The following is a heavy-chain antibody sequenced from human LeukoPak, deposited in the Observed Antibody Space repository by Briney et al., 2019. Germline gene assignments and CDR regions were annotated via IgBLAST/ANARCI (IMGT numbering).Heavy chain of an antibody. CDR2: ISNSGSTI. CDR3: ASRVGATTRGGYYYYYYMDV. J-gene: IGHJ6*03. CDR1: GFTFSSYG. V-gene: IGHV3-48*03. Sequence: GGSLRLSCAASGFTFSSYGMNWVRQAPGKGLEWVSHISNSGSTIYHADSVKGRFTISRDNAKNSLYLQMNSLRAEDTGVYYCASRVGATTRGGYYYYYYMDVWGKGTTVTVSS. D-gene: IGHD1-26*01.